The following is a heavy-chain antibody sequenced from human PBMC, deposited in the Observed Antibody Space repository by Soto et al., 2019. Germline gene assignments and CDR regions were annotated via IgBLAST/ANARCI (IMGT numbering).Heavy chain of an antibody. CDR2: ISYDGSNK. Sequence: GGSLRLSCASSGFTFSTYGMHWFRQAPGKGLEWVTFISYDGSNKYYADSVKGRFTISRDNSKNTLYLQLNSLRPEDTAVYYCAKDSSVWTLDYWGQGTLVTVSS. CDR3: AKDSSVWTLDY. D-gene: IGHD6-19*01. CDR1: GFTFSTYG. J-gene: IGHJ4*02. V-gene: IGHV3-30*18.